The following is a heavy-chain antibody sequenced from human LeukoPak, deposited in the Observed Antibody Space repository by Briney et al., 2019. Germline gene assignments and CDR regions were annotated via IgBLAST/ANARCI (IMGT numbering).Heavy chain of an antibody. J-gene: IGHJ3*02. CDR3: AVDWLSQHDAFDI. CDR2: ISSSGNTI. V-gene: IGHV3-48*03. Sequence: GGSLRLSCAASGFTFSTYEMNWVRQAPGKGLEWVSYISSSGNTIYYADSLKGRFTISRDNAKNSLHLQMNSLRAEDTGVYYCAVDWLSQHDAFDIWGQGTMVTVSS. D-gene: IGHD3-9*01. CDR1: GFTFSTYE.